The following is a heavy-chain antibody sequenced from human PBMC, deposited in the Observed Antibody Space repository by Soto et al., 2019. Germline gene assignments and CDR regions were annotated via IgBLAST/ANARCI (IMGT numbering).Heavy chain of an antibody. D-gene: IGHD2-21*01. CDR1: GYIFIHYY. CDR2: INPNGGST. CDR3: ARSLLKGDF. V-gene: IGHV1-46*03. J-gene: IGHJ4*02. Sequence: QVQLVQSGAEVKKPGASVKVSCKASGYIFIHYYIHWVRQAPGQGLEWMAIINPNGGSTNYAQKFQSRVTVTKYRYTSTATMELIRLGSDDTAVYLYARSLLKGDFWGQGTLVTVSS.